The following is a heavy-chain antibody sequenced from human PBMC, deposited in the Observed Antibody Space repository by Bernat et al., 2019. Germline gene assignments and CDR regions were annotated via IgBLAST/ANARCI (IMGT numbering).Heavy chain of an antibody. CDR3: AKDDGVVRYRFDY. CDR2: ISSDSSLI. J-gene: IGHJ4*02. D-gene: IGHD4-23*01. Sequence: EVQLVESGGRLVEPGGSLRLSCADSGFTFRSYNMNWVRQSPGKGLEWLSYISSDSSLIYYTDSAKGRFTISRDNSENTLYLQMNSLRAADTAVYYCAKDDGVVRYRFDYWGQGTLVPVSS. CDR1: GFTFRSYN. V-gene: IGHV3-48*01.